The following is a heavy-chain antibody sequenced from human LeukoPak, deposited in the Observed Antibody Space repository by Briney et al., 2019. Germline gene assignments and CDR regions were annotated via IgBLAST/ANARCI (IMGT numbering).Heavy chain of an antibody. Sequence: SETLSLTCAVSGGSISSGDYSWSWIRQPPGKGLEWIGYIYHSGSTYYNPSLKSRVTISVDRSKNQFSLKLSSVTAADTAVYYCARGAARSGGSCYRYWGQGTLVTVSS. V-gene: IGHV4-30-2*01. D-gene: IGHD2-15*01. CDR1: GGSISSGDYS. CDR3: ARGAARSGGSCYRY. J-gene: IGHJ4*02. CDR2: IYHSGST.